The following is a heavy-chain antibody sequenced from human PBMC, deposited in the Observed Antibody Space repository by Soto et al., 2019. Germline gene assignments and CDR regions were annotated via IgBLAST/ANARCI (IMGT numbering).Heavy chain of an antibody. CDR3: ARTYYYDSSGYDYFDY. V-gene: IGHV4-59*01. J-gene: IGHJ4*02. D-gene: IGHD3-22*01. Sequence: SETLSLTCTVSGGSISSYYWSLIRQPPGKGLEWIGYIYYSGSTNYNPSLKSRVTISVDTSKNQFSLKLSSVTAADTAVYYCARTYYYDSSGYDYFDYWGQGTLVTVSS. CDR2: IYYSGST. CDR1: GGSISSYY.